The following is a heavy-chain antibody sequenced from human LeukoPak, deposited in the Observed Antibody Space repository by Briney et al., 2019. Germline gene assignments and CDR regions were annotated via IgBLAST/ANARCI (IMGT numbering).Heavy chain of an antibody. D-gene: IGHD3-16*01. V-gene: IGHV3-21*04. J-gene: IGHJ5*01. CDR1: GFTFSSYS. CDR3: AKEPSDYVWGSIPGWFDP. CDR2: ISSSSSYI. Sequence: SGGSLRLSCAASGFTFSSYSMNWVRQAPGKGLEWVSSISSSSSYIYYADSVKGRFTISRDNSKNALFLQMNSLRAEDTAVYFCAKEPSDYVWGSIPGWFDPWGQGTLVTVSS.